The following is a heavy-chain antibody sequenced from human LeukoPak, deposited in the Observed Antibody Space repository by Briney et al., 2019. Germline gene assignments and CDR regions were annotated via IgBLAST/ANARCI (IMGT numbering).Heavy chain of an antibody. J-gene: IGHJ4*02. Sequence: RASETLSLTCTVSGGSISSYYWSWIRQPPGKGLEWIGYIYYSGSTNYNPSLKSRVTISVDTSKNQFSLKLSSVTAADTAVYYCAKVVVAATIKSDYWGQGTLVTVSS. CDR1: GGSISSYY. CDR3: AKVVVAATIKSDY. CDR2: IYYSGST. D-gene: IGHD2-15*01. V-gene: IGHV4-59*08.